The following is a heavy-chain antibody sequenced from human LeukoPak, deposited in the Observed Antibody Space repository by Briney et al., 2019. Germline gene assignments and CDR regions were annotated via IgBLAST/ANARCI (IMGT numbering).Heavy chain of an antibody. Sequence: PSQTLSLTCTVSGGSISSGSYYWSWIRQPAGKGLEWIGRIYTSGSTNYNPSLKSRVTISVDTSKNQFSLELSSVTAADTAVYYCAREVYGSGSFDGYWGQGTLVTVSS. J-gene: IGHJ4*02. V-gene: IGHV4-61*02. CDR3: AREVYGSGSFDGY. CDR1: GGSISSGSYY. D-gene: IGHD3-10*01. CDR2: IYTSGST.